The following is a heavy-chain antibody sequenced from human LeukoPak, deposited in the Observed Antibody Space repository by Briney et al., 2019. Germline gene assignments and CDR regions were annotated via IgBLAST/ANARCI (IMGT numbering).Heavy chain of an antibody. CDR3: TTDPSSSSYYSLYYFDY. Sequence: PSGTLSLTCAVSGGSISSSNWWSWVRQPPGKGLEWVGRIKSKTDGGTTDYAAPVKGRFTISRDDSKNTLYLQMNSLKTEDAAVYYCTTDPSSSSYYSLYYFDYWGQGTLVTVSS. CDR2: IKSKTDGGTT. D-gene: IGHD3-22*01. CDR1: GGSISSSNW. V-gene: IGHV3-15*01. J-gene: IGHJ4*02.